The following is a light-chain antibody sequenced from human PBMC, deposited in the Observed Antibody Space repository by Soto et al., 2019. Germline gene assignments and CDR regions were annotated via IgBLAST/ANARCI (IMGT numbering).Light chain of an antibody. CDR2: DDN. CDR1: GSNVGNHY. J-gene: IGLJ1*01. CDR3: GAWDDGLSAYV. V-gene: IGLV1-51*01. Sequence: QSALTQPPSVSAAPGQKVTISCAGSGSNVGNHYVSWYQQLPGTAPKLLIYDDNKRPSGIPDRFSGSKSATSATLGITGLQTGDEADYHCGAWDDGLSAYVFGPGTKLTVL.